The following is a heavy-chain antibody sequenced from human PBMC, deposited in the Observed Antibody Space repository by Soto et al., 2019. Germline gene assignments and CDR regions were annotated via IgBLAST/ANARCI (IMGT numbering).Heavy chain of an antibody. V-gene: IGHV4-38-2*01. D-gene: IGHD2-15*01. CDR3: ARAAGGGYCSGGSCYSRAFDI. Sequence: SETLSLTCAVSGYSISSGYYWGWIRQPPGKGLEWIGSIYHSGSTYYNLSLKSRVTISVDTSKNQFSLKLSSVTAADTAVYYCARAAGGGYCSGGSCYSRAFDIWGQGTMVTVSS. CDR1: GYSISSGYY. J-gene: IGHJ3*02. CDR2: IYHSGST.